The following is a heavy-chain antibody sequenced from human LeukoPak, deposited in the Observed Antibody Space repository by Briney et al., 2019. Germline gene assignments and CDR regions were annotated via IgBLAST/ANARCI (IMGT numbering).Heavy chain of an antibody. CDR2: INYSGST. Sequence: SETLSLTCTVSSASISSSTYCWGWIRQPPGKGLEWIGSINYSGSTYYNPSLKSRVTISVDTSRNQLSLKLSSVTAADTAVYYCASGYSYDLFDYWGQGTLATVSS. V-gene: IGHV4-39*07. CDR3: ASGYSYDLFDY. D-gene: IGHD5-18*01. J-gene: IGHJ4*02. CDR1: SASISSSTYC.